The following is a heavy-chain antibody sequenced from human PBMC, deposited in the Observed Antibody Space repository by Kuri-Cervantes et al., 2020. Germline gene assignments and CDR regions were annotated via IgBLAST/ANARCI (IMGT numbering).Heavy chain of an antibody. Sequence: ASVKVSCKASGYTFTSYYMHWVRQAPGQGLEWMGIINPSGGSTSYAQKFQGRVTMTRDTSTSTVYMELSSLRSEDTAVYYCARPSGSYSLLDAFDIRGQGTMVTVSS. CDR1: GYTFTSYY. CDR3: ARPSGSYSLLDAFDI. V-gene: IGHV1-46*01. CDR2: INPSGGST. D-gene: IGHD1-26*01. J-gene: IGHJ3*02.